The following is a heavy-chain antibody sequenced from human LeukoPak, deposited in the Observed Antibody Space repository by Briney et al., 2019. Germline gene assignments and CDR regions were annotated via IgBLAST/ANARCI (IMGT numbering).Heavy chain of an antibody. CDR3: ALALVSLQNIAAAGSTGAFDM. D-gene: IGHD6-13*01. J-gene: IGHJ3*02. CDR1: GFTFSCYS. Sequence: PGGSLRLSCAASGFTFSCYSMNWVRQAPGKGLEWVSYISSSSSSTIYYADSVKGRFTISGDNAKNSLYLQMNSLRDEDTAVYYCALALVSLQNIAAAGSTGAFDMWGQGTMVTVSS. V-gene: IGHV3-48*02. CDR2: ISSSSSSTI.